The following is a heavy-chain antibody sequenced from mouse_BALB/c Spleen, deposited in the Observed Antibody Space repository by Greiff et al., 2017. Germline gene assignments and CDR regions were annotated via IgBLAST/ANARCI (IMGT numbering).Heavy chain of an antibody. CDR2: IWSGGST. Sequence: QVQLQQSGPGLVQPSQSLSITCTVSGFSLTSYGVHWVRQSPGKGLEWLGVIWSGGSTDYNAAFISRLSISKDNSKSQVFFKMNSLQANDTAIYYCASDYYGSSYLAYWGQGTLVTVSA. CDR3: ASDYYGSSYLAY. V-gene: IGHV2-2*02. D-gene: IGHD1-1*01. CDR1: GFSLTSYG. J-gene: IGHJ3*01.